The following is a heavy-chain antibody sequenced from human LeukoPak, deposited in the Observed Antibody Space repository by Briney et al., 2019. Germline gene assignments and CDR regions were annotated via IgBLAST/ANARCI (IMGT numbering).Heavy chain of an antibody. J-gene: IGHJ4*02. CDR3: ARNPGSIAAAGEADY. CDR2: TNPNSGGT. CDR1: GYTFTGYY. Sequence: GASVKVSCKASGYTFTGYYMHWVRQAPGQGLEWMGWTNPNSGGTNYAQKFQGRVTMTRDTSISTAYMELSRLRSDDTAVYYCARNPGSIAAAGEADYWGQGTLVTVSS. V-gene: IGHV1-2*02. D-gene: IGHD6-13*01.